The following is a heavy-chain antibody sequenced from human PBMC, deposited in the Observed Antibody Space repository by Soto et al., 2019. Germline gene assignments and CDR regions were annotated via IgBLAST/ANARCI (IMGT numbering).Heavy chain of an antibody. J-gene: IGHJ6*03. Sequence: GGSLRLSCAASGFMFRTYWMHWVRQVPGEGLMWVSRIDEGGTSTSYADSVKGRFTISRDNAKNTLYLQINSPRAEDTAVYFCAREGCTAGSCHYHYYYMDVWGKGTTVTVSS. CDR1: GFMFRTYW. CDR3: AREGCTAGSCHYHYYYMDV. V-gene: IGHV3-74*01. CDR2: IDEGGTST. D-gene: IGHD2-15*01.